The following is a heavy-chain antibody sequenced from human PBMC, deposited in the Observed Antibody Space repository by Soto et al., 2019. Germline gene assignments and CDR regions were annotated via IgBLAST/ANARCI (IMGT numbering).Heavy chain of an antibody. J-gene: IGHJ5*02. V-gene: IGHV3-23*01. Sequence: GGSLSLSCAASGFPFSSYAMSWVRQAPGKGLEWVSVIGASVASTFYADSVKGRFTISRDNSKSTLYMQMNSLRAEDTAVYYCAKGNWDDDRNWFDPWGQGTLVTVSS. D-gene: IGHD1-1*01. CDR2: IGASVAST. CDR1: GFPFSSYA. CDR3: AKGNWDDDRNWFDP.